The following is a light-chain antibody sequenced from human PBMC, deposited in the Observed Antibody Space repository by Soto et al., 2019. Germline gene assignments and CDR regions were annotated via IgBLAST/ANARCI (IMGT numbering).Light chain of an antibody. V-gene: IGKV3-20*01. CDR2: GAS. Sequence: EIVLTQSPGTLSLSPGERATLSCRASQNVSSSYLAWYQQKPGQAPRLLIYGASSRATGIPDRFSGSGSRTDFTLTISRLESEDFAVYYCQQYGSSPPYTFGQGTKLEIK. J-gene: IGKJ2*01. CDR3: QQYGSSPPYT. CDR1: QNVSSSY.